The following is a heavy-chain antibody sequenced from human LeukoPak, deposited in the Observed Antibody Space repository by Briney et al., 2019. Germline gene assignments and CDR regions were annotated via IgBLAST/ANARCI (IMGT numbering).Heavy chain of an antibody. Sequence: GGSLRLSCAASGFTFSSYAMSWVRQAPGKGLEWVSAISGSGGSTYYADSVKGRFTISRDNSKNTLYQQMNSLRAEDTAVYYCAIWSFGSAGFDYWGQGTLVTVSS. J-gene: IGHJ4*02. CDR2: ISGSGGST. D-gene: IGHD2-15*01. V-gene: IGHV3-23*01. CDR3: AIWSFGSAGFDY. CDR1: GFTFSSYA.